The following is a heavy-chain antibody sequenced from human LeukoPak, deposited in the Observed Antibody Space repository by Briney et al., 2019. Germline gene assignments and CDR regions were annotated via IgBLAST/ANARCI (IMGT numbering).Heavy chain of an antibody. Sequence: GGSLRLSCAASGFPFSSYAMYWVRQAPGKGLVWVSRVHGDGNNIGHADSVKGRCTIFRDNAKNTLYLQMNSLRPDDTAVYYCARARVGDPTDYWGQGTLVTVSS. CDR1: GFPFSSYA. CDR2: VHGDGNNI. V-gene: IGHV3-74*01. J-gene: IGHJ4*02. CDR3: ARARVGDPTDY. D-gene: IGHD1-26*01.